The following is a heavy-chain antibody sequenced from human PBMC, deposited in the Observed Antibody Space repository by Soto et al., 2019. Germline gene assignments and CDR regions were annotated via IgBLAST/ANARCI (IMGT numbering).Heavy chain of an antibody. Sequence: QSGGSLRLSCAASGFTFSSYAMSWVRQAPGKGLEWVSSISGTGDSTFYADSVKGRFTISRDNSKNTLYLQMNSLRAEDTAVHYCAKRAGGSPGAFDIWGQGTMVTVSS. J-gene: IGHJ3*02. CDR3: AKRAGGSPGAFDI. D-gene: IGHD6-19*01. CDR1: GFTFSSYA. CDR2: ISGTGDST. V-gene: IGHV3-23*01.